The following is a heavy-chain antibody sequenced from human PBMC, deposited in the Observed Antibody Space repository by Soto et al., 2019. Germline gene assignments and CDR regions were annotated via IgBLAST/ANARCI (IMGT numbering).Heavy chain of an antibody. CDR1: GFTFSSYA. J-gene: IGHJ6*02. D-gene: IGHD2-2*01. Sequence: GWLGRSGAASGFTFSSYAMNWVRQAPGKGLEWVAVVSASGGGTSYADSVKGRFTISRDNSKDTLYLQMNSLRAEDTAVYYCAKSSSRAPYYAMDVWGQGTTVTVSS. CDR2: VSASGGGT. CDR3: AKSSSRAPYYAMDV. V-gene: IGHV3-23*01.